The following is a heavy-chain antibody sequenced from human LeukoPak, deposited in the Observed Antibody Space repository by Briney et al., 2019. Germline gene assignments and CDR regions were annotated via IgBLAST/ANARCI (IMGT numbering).Heavy chain of an antibody. CDR2: INSDGSTT. V-gene: IGHV3-74*01. CDR1: GFTFSSYW. D-gene: IGHD5-12*01. Sequence: PGGSLRLSCAASGFTFSSYWMHWVRQAPGKGLVWVSNINSDGSTTTYADSVKGRFTISRDNAKNSLYLQMNSLRAEDTAVYYCARDSRGYSGYDLGKYYFDYWGQGTLVTVSS. CDR3: ARDSRGYSGYDLGKYYFDY. J-gene: IGHJ4*02.